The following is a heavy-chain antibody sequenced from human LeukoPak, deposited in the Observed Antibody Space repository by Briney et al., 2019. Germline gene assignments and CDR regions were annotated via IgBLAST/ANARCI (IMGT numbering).Heavy chain of an antibody. CDR2: ISGSGGST. Sequence: PGGSLRLSCAASGFTFSSYAMSWVRQAPGKGLEWVSAISGSGGSTYYADSVKGRFTISRDNAKNSLYLQMNSLRAEDTAVYYCARDRYLGLSDAFDTWGQGTMVTVSS. CDR3: ARDRYLGLSDAFDT. D-gene: IGHD7-27*01. V-gene: IGHV3-23*01. J-gene: IGHJ3*02. CDR1: GFTFSSYA.